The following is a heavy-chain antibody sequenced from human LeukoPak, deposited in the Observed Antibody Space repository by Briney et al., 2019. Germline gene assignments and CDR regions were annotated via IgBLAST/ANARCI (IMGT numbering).Heavy chain of an antibody. Sequence: GGSLRLSCAASGFTFSSYAMSWVRQAPGKGLEWVSAISGSGGSTYYADSVKGRFTISRDNSKNTLYLQMNSLRADDTAVYYCAKAPNAGMVALFDYWGQGTLVTVSS. D-gene: IGHD2-15*01. CDR2: ISGSGGST. V-gene: IGHV3-23*01. CDR1: GFTFSSYA. CDR3: AKAPNAGMVALFDY. J-gene: IGHJ4*02.